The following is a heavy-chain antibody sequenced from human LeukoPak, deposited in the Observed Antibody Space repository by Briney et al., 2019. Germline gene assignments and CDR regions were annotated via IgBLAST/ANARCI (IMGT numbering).Heavy chain of an antibody. D-gene: IGHD6-25*01. J-gene: IGHJ3*02. CDR2: IKQDGSEK. Sequence: GGSLRLSCVASGSTFSNYWMGWVRQAPGQGLEWVANIKQDGSEKYYVDSVKGRFTISKDNAKNSLYLQMNSLRAEDTAVYYCARAAKRSFDIWGQGTMVTVSS. CDR3: ARAAKRSFDI. V-gene: IGHV3-7*03. CDR1: GSTFSNYW.